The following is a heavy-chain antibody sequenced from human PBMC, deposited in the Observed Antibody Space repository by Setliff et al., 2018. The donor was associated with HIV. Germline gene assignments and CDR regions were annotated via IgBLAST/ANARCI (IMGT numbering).Heavy chain of an antibody. Sequence: PGGSLRLSCAASGFTFSTYAMGWVRQAPGKGLEWVSTVGAVGAPTHYAESVKVRFTISKDNSRDTLYLQMSSLREEDTAVYDCAKVFAYGIDGFDIWGQGTMVTVSS. CDR3: AKVFAYGIDGFDI. V-gene: IGHV3-23*01. J-gene: IGHJ3*02. CDR2: VGAVGAPT. CDR1: GFTFSTYA. D-gene: IGHD3-16*01.